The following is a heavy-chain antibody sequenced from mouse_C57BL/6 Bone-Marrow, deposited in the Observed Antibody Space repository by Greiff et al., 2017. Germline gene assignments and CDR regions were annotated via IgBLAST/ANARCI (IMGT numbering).Heavy chain of an antibody. Sequence: QVQLQQSGAELARPGASVKLSCKASGYTFTSYGISWVKQRTGQGLEWIGEIYPRSGNTYYNEKFKGKATLTADKSSSTAYMELRSLTSEDSAVYFCAIPTPYAMDYWGQGTSVTVSS. J-gene: IGHJ4*01. CDR2: IYPRSGNT. V-gene: IGHV1-81*01. CDR1: GYTFTSYG. CDR3: AIPTPYAMDY.